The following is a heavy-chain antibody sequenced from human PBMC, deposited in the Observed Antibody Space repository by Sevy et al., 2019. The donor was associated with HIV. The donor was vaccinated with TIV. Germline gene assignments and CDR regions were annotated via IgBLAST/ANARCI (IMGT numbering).Heavy chain of an antibody. CDR3: ATTKADYANSGYPFDD. V-gene: IGHV1-24*01. D-gene: IGHD3-22*01. J-gene: IGHJ4*02. Sequence: ASVKVSCKVSGYTLTKLSMNWVRQAPGKGLEWMGTFDPEDGETIYAQNFQGRVTMTEDTSTDTAYMELSSLRSEDTAVYYCATTKADYANSGYPFDDWGQGTLVTVSS. CDR2: FDPEDGET. CDR1: GYTLTKLS.